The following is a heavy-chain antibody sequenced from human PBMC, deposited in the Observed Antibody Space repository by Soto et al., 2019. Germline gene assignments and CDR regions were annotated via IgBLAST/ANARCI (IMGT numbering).Heavy chain of an antibody. Sequence: GSLVRACAASGFTFSGSAMHGVRRASGKGLEWVGRIRSKANSYATAYAASVKGRFTISRDDSKNTAYLQMNSLKTEDTAVYYCNREGGYSYGRGNFDYWGQGTLVTVYS. V-gene: IGHV3-73*01. CDR2: IRSKANSYAT. D-gene: IGHD5-18*01. CDR3: NREGGYSYGRGNFDY. J-gene: IGHJ4*02. CDR1: GFTFSGSA.